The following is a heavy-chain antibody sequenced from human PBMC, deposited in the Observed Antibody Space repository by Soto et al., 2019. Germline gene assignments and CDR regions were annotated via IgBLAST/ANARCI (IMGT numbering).Heavy chain of an antibody. D-gene: IGHD2-8*02. CDR1: GFTFSAYD. V-gene: IGHV3-13*01. CDR3: ARQASYWHGGGGWFDP. J-gene: IGHJ5*02. Sequence: EVQLVESGGGLVQPGGSLRLSCAASGFTFSAYDMHWVRQPTGKGLEWVSAIGTLHDTYYPDSVKGRFTISRENAKNSLYLQMNSLTTGAPAVYYCARQASYWHGGGGWFDPWGQGTLVTVSS. CDR2: IGTLHDT.